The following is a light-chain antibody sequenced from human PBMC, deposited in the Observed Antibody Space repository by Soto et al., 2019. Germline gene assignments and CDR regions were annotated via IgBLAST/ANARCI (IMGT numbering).Light chain of an antibody. CDR2: EVS. CDR3: SSSTSSSSGV. J-gene: IGLJ1*01. V-gene: IGLV2-14*01. CDR1: SSDVGGFNY. Sequence: QSALTQPASVSGSPGQSITISCTGTSSDVGGFNYVSWYQQHPGKAPKLIIYEVSNRPSGVSNRFSGSKSANTASLTISGLQAEDEADYYCSSSTSSSSGVFGTGTKLTVL.